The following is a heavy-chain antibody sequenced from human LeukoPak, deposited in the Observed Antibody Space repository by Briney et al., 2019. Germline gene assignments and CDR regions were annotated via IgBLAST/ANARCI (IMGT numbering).Heavy chain of an antibody. J-gene: IGHJ4*02. CDR2: ISAYNGNT. V-gene: IGHV1-18*01. Sequence: ASVKVSCKASGYTFTSYGISWVRQAPGRGLEWMGWISAYNGNTNYAQKLQGRVTMTTDTSTSTAYMELRSLRSDDTAVYYCARLVPVIGYFDYWGQGTLVTVSS. D-gene: IGHD2-21*01. CDR1: GYTFTSYG. CDR3: ARLVPVIGYFDY.